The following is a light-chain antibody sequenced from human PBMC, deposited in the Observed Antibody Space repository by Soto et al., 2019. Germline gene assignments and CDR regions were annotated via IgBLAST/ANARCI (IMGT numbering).Light chain of an antibody. V-gene: IGKV1-39*01. Sequence: DIQMTQSPSSLSASVGDRVTITCRASQGISTYLNWYQQKPGKAPKLLIYAASSLQSGVPSRFSGSGSETDCTLTISSLQPEDFSTYSFQQSYSTTWTFGQGTKVEIK. CDR1: QGISTY. J-gene: IGKJ1*01. CDR3: QQSYSTTWT. CDR2: AAS.